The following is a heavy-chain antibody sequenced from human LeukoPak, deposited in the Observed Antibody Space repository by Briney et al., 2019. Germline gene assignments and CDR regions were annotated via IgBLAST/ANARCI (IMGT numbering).Heavy chain of an antibody. V-gene: IGHV1-46*01. J-gene: IGHJ3*02. CDR1: GYTFTIFH. D-gene: IGHD5-12*01. CDR3: ARESTFRLLRNVSDI. CDR2: INPSDGST. Sequence: GPVKVSCKASGYTFTIFHIHWVRQAPGQGLEWMGMINPSDGSTNYAQKFQGRVTMTSDMSTSTVAMDLSSLRSDDTAVYYCARESTFRLLRNVSDIWGQGTMVTVSS.